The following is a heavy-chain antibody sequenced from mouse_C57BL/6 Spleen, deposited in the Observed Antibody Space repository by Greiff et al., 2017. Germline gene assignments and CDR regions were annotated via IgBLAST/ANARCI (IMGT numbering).Heavy chain of an antibody. CDR3: ARSVYYDYDWFAY. V-gene: IGHV1-9*01. D-gene: IGHD2-4*01. CDR2: ILPGSGST. Sequence: QVQLKQSGAELMKPGASVKLSCKATGYTFTGYWIEWVKQRPGHGLEWIGEILPGSGSTNYNEKFKGKATFTADTSSNTAYMQLSSLTSEDSAVYYCARSVYYDYDWFAYWGQGTLVTVSA. J-gene: IGHJ3*01. CDR1: GYTFTGYW.